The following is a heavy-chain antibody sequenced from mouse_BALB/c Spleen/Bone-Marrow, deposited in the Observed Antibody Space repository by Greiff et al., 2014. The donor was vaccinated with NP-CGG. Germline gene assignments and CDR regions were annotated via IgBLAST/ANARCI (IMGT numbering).Heavy chain of an antibody. V-gene: IGHV5-4*02. J-gene: IGHJ4*01. D-gene: IGHD2-10*02. CDR2: ISDGGSYT. Sequence: EVQLVESGGGLVKPGGSLKLSCAASGFTFSDYYMCWIRQTPEKRLEWVATISDGGSYTYYPDSVKGRFTISRDNAKNSLYLQMSSLKSEDTAMYYCARSGERYGAMDYWGQGTSVTVSS. CDR1: GFTFSDYY. CDR3: ARSGERYGAMDY.